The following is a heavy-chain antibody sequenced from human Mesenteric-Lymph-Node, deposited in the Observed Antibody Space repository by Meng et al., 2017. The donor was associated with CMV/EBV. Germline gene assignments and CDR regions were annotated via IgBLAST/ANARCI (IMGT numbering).Heavy chain of an antibody. Sequence: GGSLRLSCAASGFTFDRSAMHWVRQVPGKGLEWVSGISLNSGFIDYVGSVKGRFTISRDNAKNSLYLQMNSLRPDDTALYFCVKAPSFYDYFDLWDLGTVVTVSS. CDR1: GFTFDRSA. CDR3: VKAPSFYDYFDL. D-gene: IGHD2/OR15-2a*01. CDR2: ISLNSGFI. V-gene: IGHV3-9*01. J-gene: IGHJ3*01.